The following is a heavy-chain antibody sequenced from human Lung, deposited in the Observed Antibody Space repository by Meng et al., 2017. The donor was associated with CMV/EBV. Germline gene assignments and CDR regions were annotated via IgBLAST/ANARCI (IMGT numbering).Heavy chain of an antibody. V-gene: IGHV3-23*01. Sequence: GGSLRLXXAASGLTFSSYGMSWVRQATGKGLEWVSSIGATAGGTYYADSVKGRFTISRDNAKNTLYLQMNSLRAEDTAVYYCAKYSAVGERLYYFDYWGQGXLVTVSS. CDR1: GLTFSSYG. J-gene: IGHJ4*02. D-gene: IGHD2-21*01. CDR2: IGATAGGT. CDR3: AKYSAVGERLYYFDY.